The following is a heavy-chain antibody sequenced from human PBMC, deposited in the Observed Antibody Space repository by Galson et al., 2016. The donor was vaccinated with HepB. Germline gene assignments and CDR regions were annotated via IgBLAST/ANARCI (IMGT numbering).Heavy chain of an antibody. CDR3: ARLPDHGTPPGYFDY. D-gene: IGHD4-17*01. J-gene: IGHJ4*02. V-gene: IGHV5-51*01. Sequence: QSGAEVKKPGESLQISCKVSGDTFNSYWIGWVRQMPGKGLEWMGIVDSGVRYSPSFQGQVTIPANKSINTAYLQWSSLKASDPAMFYCARLPDHGTPPGYFDYWGQGTMVIVSS. CDR1: GDTFNSYW. CDR2: VDSGV.